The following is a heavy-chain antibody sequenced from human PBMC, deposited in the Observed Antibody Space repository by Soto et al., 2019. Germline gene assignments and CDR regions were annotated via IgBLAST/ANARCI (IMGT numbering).Heavy chain of an antibody. CDR1: GGSISRGDYY. D-gene: IGHD3-22*01. CDR3: ARDLHDTSGFYYDS. J-gene: IGHJ4*02. V-gene: IGHV4-30-4*01. Sequence: SETLSLTCSVSGGSISRGDYYWSWIRQPPGKGLEWIGYIYYSGTTYYNPYIKSRLTISVDTSKNHFSLKLSSVSAADTAVYFCARDLHDTSGFYYDSWGQGALVTVSS. CDR2: IYYSGTT.